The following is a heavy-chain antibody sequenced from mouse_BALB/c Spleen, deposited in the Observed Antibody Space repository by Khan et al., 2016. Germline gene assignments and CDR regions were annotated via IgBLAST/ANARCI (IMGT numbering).Heavy chain of an antibody. Sequence: EVELVEPGGDLVQPGGSRKLSCAASGFTFSGFGMHWVRQAPEKGLEWVAYITSGSTNIYYTDTVKGRFTISRDNPKNTLFLHMTSRRSRYTAMYCWSSMGGSYAMDYWRQGTSVTVSS. V-gene: IGHV5-17*02. D-gene: IGHD1-2*01. CDR3: SSMGGSYAMDY. CDR1: GFTFSGFG. J-gene: IGHJ4*01. CDR2: ITSGSTNI.